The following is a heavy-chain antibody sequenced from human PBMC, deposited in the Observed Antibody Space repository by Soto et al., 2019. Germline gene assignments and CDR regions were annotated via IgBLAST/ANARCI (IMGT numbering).Heavy chain of an antibody. Sequence: ASVKVSCKASGYTSTGYDINWMRQATLPGLEWMGGIIPIFGTANYAQKFQGRVTITADESTSTGYMELSSLRSEDTAVYYCARGGGDSCYDTFYYGMDVWGQGTTATVSS. CDR3: ARGGGDSCYDTFYYGMDV. CDR2: IIPIFGTA. CDR1: GYTSTGYD. J-gene: IGHJ6*02. D-gene: IGHD5-12*01. V-gene: IGHV1-69*13.